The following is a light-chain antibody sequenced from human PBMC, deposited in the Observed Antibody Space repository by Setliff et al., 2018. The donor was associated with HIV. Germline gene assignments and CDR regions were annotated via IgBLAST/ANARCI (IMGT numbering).Light chain of an antibody. J-gene: IGLJ2*01. CDR1: SSDVGGYDY. CDR3: CSYAGSYSHVV. V-gene: IGLV2-11*01. Sequence: QSALTQPRSVSGSPGHSVTISCTGTSSDVGGYDYVSWYQQHPGKAPQLMIYDVSKRPSGVPDRFSGSKSGNTASLTSSGLQTEDEANYYCCSYAGSYSHVVFGGGTKVTVL. CDR2: DVS.